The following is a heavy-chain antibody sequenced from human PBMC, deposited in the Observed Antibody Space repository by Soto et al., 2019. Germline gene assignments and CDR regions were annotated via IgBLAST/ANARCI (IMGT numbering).Heavy chain of an antibody. CDR1: GFSFRSYG. CDR2: ISYDGTNY. Sequence: QVQLVESGGGVVQPGRSLRLSCAGSGFSFRSYGMHWVCQAPGKGLEWVAVISYDGTNYYYADSVKGRFTISRDNSKNTLFLQMNSLRPEDTAVYYCAKDWDCTTTSCSRLWYGMDVWGQGTTVTVSS. V-gene: IGHV3-30*18. D-gene: IGHD2-2*01. J-gene: IGHJ6*02. CDR3: AKDWDCTTTSCSRLWYGMDV.